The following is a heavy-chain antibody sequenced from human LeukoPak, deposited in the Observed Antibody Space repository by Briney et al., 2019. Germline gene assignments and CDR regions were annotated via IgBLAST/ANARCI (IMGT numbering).Heavy chain of an antibody. CDR3: ARGKVGPHGGQQYYFDY. CDR2: ISSSSSYI. D-gene: IGHD1-26*01. Sequence: NPGGSLGLSCAASGFTFSSYSMNWVRQAPGKGLEWVSSISSSSSYIYYADSVKGRFTISRDNAKNSLYLQMNSLRAEDTAVYYCARGKVGPHGGQQYYFDYWGQGTLVTVSS. J-gene: IGHJ4*02. V-gene: IGHV3-21*01. CDR1: GFTFSSYS.